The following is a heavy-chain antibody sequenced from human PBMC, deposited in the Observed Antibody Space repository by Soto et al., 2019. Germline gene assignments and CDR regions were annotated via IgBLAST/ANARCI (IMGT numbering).Heavy chain of an antibody. J-gene: IGHJ5*02. CDR1: GGSISSGDYS. CDR3: ARTVVVVAATWFDP. D-gene: IGHD2-15*01. CDR2: IYHSGST. V-gene: IGHV4-30-2*02. Sequence: PSETLSLTCAVSGGSISSGDYSWSWIRQPPGKGLEWIGYIYHSGSTYYNPSLKSRVTISVDRSKNQFSLKLSSVTAADTAVYYCARTVVVVAATWFDPWGQGTLVTVSS.